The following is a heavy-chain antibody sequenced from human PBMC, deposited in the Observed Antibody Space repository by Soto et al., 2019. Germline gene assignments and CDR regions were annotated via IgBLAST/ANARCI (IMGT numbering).Heavy chain of an antibody. Sequence: SVKVSCKASGFTFTSSAVQWVRQARGQRLEWIGWIVVGSGNTNYAQKFQERVTITRDMSTSTAYMELSSLRSEDTAVYYCAADRTGTHDAFDIWGQGTMVTVSS. V-gene: IGHV1-58*01. J-gene: IGHJ3*02. CDR1: GFTFTSSA. CDR2: IVVGSGNT. D-gene: IGHD1-7*01. CDR3: AADRTGTHDAFDI.